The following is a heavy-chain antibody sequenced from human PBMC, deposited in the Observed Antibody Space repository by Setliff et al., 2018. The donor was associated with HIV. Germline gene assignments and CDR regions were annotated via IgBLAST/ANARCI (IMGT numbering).Heavy chain of an antibody. CDR3: ARTPEELRYFDY. J-gene: IGHJ4*02. V-gene: IGHV4-39*01. CDR1: GGSISSSSYY. D-gene: IGHD1-7*01. Sequence: SETLSLTCTVSGGSISSSSYYWGWVRQPPGKGLEWIGSIYYSGSTYYNPSLKSRVTIFVDTSKNQFSLKVRSVTAADTAVYYCARTPEELRYFDYWGQGTLVTVSS. CDR2: IYYSGST.